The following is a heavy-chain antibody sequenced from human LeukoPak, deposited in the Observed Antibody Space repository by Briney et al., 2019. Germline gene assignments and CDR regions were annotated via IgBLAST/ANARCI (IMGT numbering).Heavy chain of an antibody. D-gene: IGHD3-3*01. CDR3: ASSYFWSGYSSR. CDR2: IYHSGST. V-gene: IGHV4-38-2*01. Sequence: SEALSLTCAVSGYSISSGYYWGWIRQPPGKGLEWIGSIYHSGSTYYNPSLKSRVTISVDTSKNQFSLKLSSVTAADTAVYYCASSYFWSGYSSRWGQGTLVTVSS. CDR1: GYSISSGYY. J-gene: IGHJ4*02.